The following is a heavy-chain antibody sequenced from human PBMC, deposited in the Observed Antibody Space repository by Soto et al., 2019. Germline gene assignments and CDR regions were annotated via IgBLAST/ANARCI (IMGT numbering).Heavy chain of an antibody. CDR2: ISYDGSNK. D-gene: IGHD3-22*01. Sequence: SLRLSCAASGFTFSSYAMHWVRQAPGKGLEWVAVISYDGSNKYYADSVKGRFTISRDNSKNTLYLQMNSLRAEDTAVYYCAREFYYDSSGPMVYWGQGTLVTV. J-gene: IGHJ4*02. CDR1: GFTFSSYA. CDR3: AREFYYDSSGPMVY. V-gene: IGHV3-30-3*01.